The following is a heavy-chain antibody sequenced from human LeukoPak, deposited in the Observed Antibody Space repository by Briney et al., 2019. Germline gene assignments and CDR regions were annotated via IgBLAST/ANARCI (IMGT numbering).Heavy chain of an antibody. CDR1: GGSISNYY. D-gene: IGHD3-3*01. V-gene: IGHV4-59*12. Sequence: SETLSLTCTVSGGSISNYYCIWIRQPPGKGLEWIGYIYYSGSTSYNPSLKSRVTISVDTSKNQFSLKLSSVTAADTAVYYCARDRRESPYYDFWSGSPGLGFDPWGQGTLVTVSS. CDR3: ARDRRESPYYDFWSGSPGLGFDP. J-gene: IGHJ5*02. CDR2: IYYSGST.